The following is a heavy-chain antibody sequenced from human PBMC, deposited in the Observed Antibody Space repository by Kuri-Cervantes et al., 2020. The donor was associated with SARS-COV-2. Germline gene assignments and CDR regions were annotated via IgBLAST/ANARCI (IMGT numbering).Heavy chain of an antibody. J-gene: IGHJ5*02. D-gene: IGHD4-11*01. CDR2: IHHSGST. V-gene: IGHV4-34*01. CDR3: ARVRSNYARWFDP. Sequence: SETLSLTCAVYGGSFSGYYWSWIRQSPGKGLEWIGEIHHSGSTNYNPSLRSRVTISVDTSKNQFFLKLSSVSASDTAVYYCARVRSNYARWFDPWGQGILVTVSS. CDR1: GGSFSGYY.